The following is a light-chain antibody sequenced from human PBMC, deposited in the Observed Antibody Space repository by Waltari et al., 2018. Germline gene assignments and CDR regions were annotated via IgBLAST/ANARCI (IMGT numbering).Light chain of an antibody. V-gene: IGLV3-21*04. Sequence: SYVLTQPPSVSVAPGKTASITGRGNNIESKSVHWYQQKPGQAPILVISYDSDRPSGIPERFSGSNSGNTATLTISRVEAGDEADYYCQVWDANTDPGVFGTGTEVTVL. CDR2: YDS. J-gene: IGLJ1*01. CDR3: QVWDANTDPGV. CDR1: NIESKS.